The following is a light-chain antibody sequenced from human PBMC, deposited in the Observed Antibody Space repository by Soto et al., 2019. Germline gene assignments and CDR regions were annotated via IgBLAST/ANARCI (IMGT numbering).Light chain of an antibody. J-gene: IGKJ1*01. Sequence: EIVLTQSPGSLSLSPGERATLSCRASQSVSSYLAWYQQKPGQAPKLLIYGASSRTTGFPDRFSGSGSGIDFSITISRVEPEDSAVYYWHQYSSPPRTFGQGTEVEVK. CDR2: GAS. V-gene: IGKV3-20*01. CDR1: QSVSSY. CDR3: HQYSSPPRT.